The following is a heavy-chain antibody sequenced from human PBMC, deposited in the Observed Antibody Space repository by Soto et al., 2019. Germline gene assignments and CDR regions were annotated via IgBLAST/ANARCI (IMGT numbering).Heavy chain of an antibody. J-gene: IGHJ4*02. CDR1: GGSVSSANYY. CDR3: ARVSGSYYHVYYFDY. V-gene: IGHV4-61*01. Sequence: QVQLQESGPGLVKPSETLSLTCTVSGGSVSSANYYWGWIRQPPGKGLEWIGSIYYSGNTNYNPYLNSRVTISVDTSKNQFSLRLSSVTAADTAVYYCARVSGSYYHVYYFDYWGQGTLVTVSS. D-gene: IGHD1-26*01. CDR2: IYYSGNT.